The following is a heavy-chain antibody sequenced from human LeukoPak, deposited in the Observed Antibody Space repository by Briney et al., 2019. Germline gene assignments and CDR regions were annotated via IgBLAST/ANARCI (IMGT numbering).Heavy chain of an antibody. CDR2: IYYSGST. J-gene: IGHJ6*03. CDR1: GGSISSSSYY. Sequence: SETLSLTCTVSGGSISSSSYYWGWIRQPPGKGLEWIGSIYYSGSTNYNPSLKSRVTISVDTSKNQFSLKLSSVTAADTAVYYCARDRSSGWFLYYYYMDVWGKGTTVTVSS. V-gene: IGHV4-39*07. CDR3: ARDRSSGWFLYYYYMDV. D-gene: IGHD6-19*01.